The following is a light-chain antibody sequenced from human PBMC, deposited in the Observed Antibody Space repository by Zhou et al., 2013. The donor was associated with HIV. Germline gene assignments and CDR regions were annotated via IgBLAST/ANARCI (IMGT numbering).Light chain of an antibody. CDR1: QSIGTW. CDR2: KAT. V-gene: IGKV1-5*03. J-gene: IGKJ1*01. CDR3: QQYSTYSRD. Sequence: DIQMTQSPSTLSTSVGDRVTITCRASQSIGTWLAWYQQKPGKAPNLLIYKATSLESGVPSRFSGTGSGTEFTLTISSLQPDDFATYYCQQYSTYSRDFGQGTKVEIK.